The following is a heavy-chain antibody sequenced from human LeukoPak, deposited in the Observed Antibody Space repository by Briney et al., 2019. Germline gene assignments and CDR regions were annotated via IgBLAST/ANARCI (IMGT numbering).Heavy chain of an antibody. CDR3: ARESVAGYYYCYMDV. J-gene: IGHJ6*03. V-gene: IGHV4-61*02. CDR2: IYTSGST. Sequence: SETLSLTCTVSGGSISSGSYYWSWIRQPAGKGLEWIGRIYTSGSTNYNPSLKSRVTISVDTSKNQFSLKLSSVTAADTAVYYCARESVAGYYYCYMDVWGKGTTVTISS. CDR1: GGSISSGSYY. D-gene: IGHD2-15*01.